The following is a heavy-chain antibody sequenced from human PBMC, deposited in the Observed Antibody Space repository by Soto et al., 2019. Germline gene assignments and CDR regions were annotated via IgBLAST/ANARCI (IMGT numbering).Heavy chain of an antibody. V-gene: IGHV1-58*01. J-gene: IGHJ3*02. CDR3: GRGGTVVAAVDAFDI. Sequence: SVKVSCKASGFTFTNSAVQWVRQARGQRLEWIGWIVVGSGNTNYAQKFQERVTITRDTSTSTAYMELSSLRSEDTAVYYCGRGGTVVAAVDAFDIWGQGTMVTVSS. D-gene: IGHD2-15*01. CDR2: IVVGSGNT. CDR1: GFTFTNSA.